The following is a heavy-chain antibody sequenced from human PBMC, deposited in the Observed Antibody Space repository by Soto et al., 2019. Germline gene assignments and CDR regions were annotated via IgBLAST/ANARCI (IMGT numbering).Heavy chain of an antibody. V-gene: IGHV3-74*01. Sequence: EVQLVESGGGLVQPGGSLRLSCAASGYTFRNYWMHWVRQAPGKGLVWVSHITSGGGSTNYADSVKDRFTISRDNAKSTLYLQMNSLSAEDTAVYFCERDNSYGMDAWGQGTTVTVSS. CDR1: GYTFRNYW. J-gene: IGHJ6*02. CDR3: ERDNSYGMDA. CDR2: ITSGGGST.